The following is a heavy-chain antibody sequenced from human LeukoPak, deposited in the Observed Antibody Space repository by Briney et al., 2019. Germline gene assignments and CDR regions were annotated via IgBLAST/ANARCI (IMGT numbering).Heavy chain of an antibody. D-gene: IGHD1-26*01. Sequence: SETLSLTCTVSGGSISSYYWSWIRQPPGKGLEWIGYIHYSGNSDYNPSLKSRVTISLDMSKNQFSPKLNSVTAADTAVYYCASVNYSFDYWGQGALVTVSS. CDR3: ASVNYSFDY. CDR2: IHYSGNS. J-gene: IGHJ4*02. V-gene: IGHV4-59*08. CDR1: GGSISSYY.